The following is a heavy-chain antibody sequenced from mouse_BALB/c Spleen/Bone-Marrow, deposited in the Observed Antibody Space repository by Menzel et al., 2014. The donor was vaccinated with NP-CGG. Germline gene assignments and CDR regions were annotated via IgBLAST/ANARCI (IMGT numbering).Heavy chain of an antibody. V-gene: IGHV7-1*02. CDR1: GFTFXDFY. CDR3: ARDAGDWYFDV. Sequence: EVQGVEPGGGLVQPGGSLRLSCATSGFTFXDFYMEWVRQPPGKRLEWIAASRNKANDYTTEYSASVKGRFIVSRDTSQSILYLQMNALRAEDTAIYYCARDAGDWYFDVWGAGTTVTVSS. J-gene: IGHJ1*01. CDR2: SRNKANDYTT.